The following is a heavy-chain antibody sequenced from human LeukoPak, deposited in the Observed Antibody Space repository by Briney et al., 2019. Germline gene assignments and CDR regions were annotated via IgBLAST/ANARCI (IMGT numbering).Heavy chain of an antibody. V-gene: IGHV4-4*07. J-gene: IGHJ4*02. CDR3: ARGPYCSATSCYENPFDS. Sequence: SETLSLTCTVSGGSISSYYWSWIRQPAGKGLEWIGRIYTSGSTNYNPSLKSRVTMSVDTSKKQFSLKLSSVTAADTAVYYCARGPYCSATSCYENPFDSWGQGTLVTVSS. CDR2: IYTSGST. CDR1: GGSISSYY. D-gene: IGHD2-2*01.